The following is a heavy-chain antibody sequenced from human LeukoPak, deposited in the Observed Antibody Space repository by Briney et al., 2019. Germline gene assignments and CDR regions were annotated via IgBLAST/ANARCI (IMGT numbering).Heavy chain of an antibody. Sequence: PGGSLRLSCAASGFTFNTYAMTWVRQAPGKGLEWVSAISSSGSRTNYADSVKGRFTTSRDNSKNTLYLQMNSLRAEDTAVYYCAKDLITYDILTRYFDYWGQGTLVTVSS. CDR3: AKDLITYDILTRYFDY. CDR2: ISSSGSRT. V-gene: IGHV3-23*01. CDR1: GFTFNTYA. J-gene: IGHJ4*02. D-gene: IGHD3-9*01.